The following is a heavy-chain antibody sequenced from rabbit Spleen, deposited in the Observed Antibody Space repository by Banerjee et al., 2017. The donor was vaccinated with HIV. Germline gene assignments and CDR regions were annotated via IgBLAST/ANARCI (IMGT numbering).Heavy chain of an antibody. CDR2: IYAGSTGST. J-gene: IGHJ4*01. V-gene: IGHV1S40*01. D-gene: IGHD1-1*01. CDR3: ARDLDGVIGWNFGW. Sequence: QSLEESRGDLVKPGASLTLTCTASGFSFSPVNWIYWVRQAPGKGLEWIGTIYAGSTGSTAYASWAKGRFTFSKTSSTTVTLQMTSLTAADTATYFCARDLDGVIGWNFGWWGPGTLVTVS. CDR1: GFSFSPVNW.